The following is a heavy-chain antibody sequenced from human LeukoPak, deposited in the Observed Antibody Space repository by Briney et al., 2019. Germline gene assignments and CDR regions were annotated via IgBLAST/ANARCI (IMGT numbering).Heavy chain of an antibody. CDR3: AKGVRYSSSWYGVGYFDY. V-gene: IGHV3-21*04. CDR2: ISSRSTYI. D-gene: IGHD6-13*01. J-gene: IGHJ4*02. CDR1: GFTFNNYS. Sequence: GGSLRLSCVASGFTFNNYSMNWVRQAPGKGLEWVSSISSRSTYIYYADSLKGRFTISRDNSKNTLYLQMNSLRAEDTAVYYCAKGVRYSSSWYGVGYFDYWGQGTLVTVSS.